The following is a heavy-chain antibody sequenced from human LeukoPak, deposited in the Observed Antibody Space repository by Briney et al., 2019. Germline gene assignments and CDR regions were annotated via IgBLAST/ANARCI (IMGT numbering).Heavy chain of an antibody. D-gene: IGHD3-22*01. Sequence: PGGSLRLSCAASGFTFSNAWMSWVRQAPGKGLEWVGRIKSKTDGGTTDYAAPVKGRFTISRDDSKNTLYLQMNSLKTEDTAVYYCTTDFDSSGYSYYFDYWGQGTLVTVSS. V-gene: IGHV3-15*01. CDR3: TTDFDSSGYSYYFDY. J-gene: IGHJ4*02. CDR2: IKSKTDGGTT. CDR1: GFTFSNAW.